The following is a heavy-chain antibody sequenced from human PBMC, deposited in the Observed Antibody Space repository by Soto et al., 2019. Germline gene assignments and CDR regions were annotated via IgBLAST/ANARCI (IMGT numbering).Heavy chain of an antibody. CDR2: MKKDGSEK. J-gene: IGHJ4*02. CDR1: GFTFGDYW. V-gene: IGHV3-7*03. Sequence: GSLRLSCAASGFTFGDYWMSWVRQPPGKELEWVAPMKKDGSEKYYVDSVKGRFTVSRDNTKNSLYLQMNSLRAEDTAVYYCAKLGSGYYTGLYFDYWGPGTLVTVSS. D-gene: IGHD3-3*01. CDR3: AKLGSGYYTGLYFDY.